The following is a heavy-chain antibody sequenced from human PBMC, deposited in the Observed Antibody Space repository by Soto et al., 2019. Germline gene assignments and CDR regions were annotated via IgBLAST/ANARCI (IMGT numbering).Heavy chain of an antibody. V-gene: IGHV4-4*02. CDR3: ARNPPSSYYGGSGTFDY. CDR2: AHHSGST. D-gene: IGHD3-10*01. Sequence: QLQLQESGPGLVRPSGTLSLTCAVSGGFTSTNNWWSWVRQPPGKGLEWIGDAHHSGSTKYNPSLKSRVSISVDKSKNQFSLQLTSATAADTAMYYCARNPPSSYYGGSGTFDYWGQGTLVTVSS. CDR1: GGFTSTNNW. J-gene: IGHJ4*02.